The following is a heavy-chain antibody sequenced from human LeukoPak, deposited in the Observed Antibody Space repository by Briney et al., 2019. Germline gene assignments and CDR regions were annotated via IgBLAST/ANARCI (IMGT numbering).Heavy chain of an antibody. CDR2: IRSELSGYVT. V-gene: IGHV3-73*01. Sequence: PGGSLRLSCAASGFSFSDSALHWVHQASGKGLEWVGRIRSELSGYVTAYAASVKGRFTISRDDSKNTAYLQMNSLKTEDTAVYYCTRHDYDFWSGYYYFDYWGQGTLVTVSS. D-gene: IGHD3-3*01. CDR3: TRHDYDFWSGYYYFDY. J-gene: IGHJ4*02. CDR1: GFSFSDSA.